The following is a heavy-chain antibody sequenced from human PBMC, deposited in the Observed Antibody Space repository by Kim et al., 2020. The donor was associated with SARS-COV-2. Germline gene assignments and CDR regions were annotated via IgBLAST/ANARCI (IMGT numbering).Heavy chain of an antibody. CDR3: ARGMGDY. CDR2: DGGLT. Sequence: DGGLTSYANSVKCRFTISRDNTENTVYLQMNSLRVEDTAVYYCARGMGDYLGQGTLVTVSS. V-gene: IGHV3-74*01. J-gene: IGHJ4*02. D-gene: IGHD1-26*01.